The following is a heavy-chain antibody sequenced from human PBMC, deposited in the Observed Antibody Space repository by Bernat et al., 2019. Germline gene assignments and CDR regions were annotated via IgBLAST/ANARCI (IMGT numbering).Heavy chain of an antibody. D-gene: IGHD3-22*01. Sequence: EVQLLESGGGLVQPGGSLRLSCAASGFSFSSDAMSWVRQAPGKGLEWVSVINDSGGSTYYADSVKGRFTISRDNSKNTLYLQMNSLRAEDTAVYYCAKYYYERSAYRRFDYWGQGTLVTVSS. CDR2: INDSGGST. CDR1: GFSFSSDA. CDR3: AKYYYERSAYRRFDY. V-gene: IGHV3-23*01. J-gene: IGHJ4*02.